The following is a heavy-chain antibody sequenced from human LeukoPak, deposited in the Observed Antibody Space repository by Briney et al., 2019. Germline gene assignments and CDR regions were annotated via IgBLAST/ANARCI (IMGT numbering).Heavy chain of an antibody. CDR2: IYYSGST. Sequence: SETLSLTCTVSGDSVSNGNYYWSWLRQPPGKALEWIGYIYYSGSTYYNPSLEGRVTISVDTSKNQFSVKLRSVTAADTAVYYCARDPDYYGSGDAFDIWGQGTMVTVSS. D-gene: IGHD3-10*01. V-gene: IGHV4-61*01. CDR1: GDSVSNGNYY. CDR3: ARDPDYYGSGDAFDI. J-gene: IGHJ3*02.